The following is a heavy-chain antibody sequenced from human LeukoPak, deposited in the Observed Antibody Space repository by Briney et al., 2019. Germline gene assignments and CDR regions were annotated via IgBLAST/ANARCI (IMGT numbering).Heavy chain of an antibody. CDR3: ARDKDSSGYYSHYFDY. CDR2: IYYSGST. V-gene: IGHV4-30-4*01. D-gene: IGHD3-22*01. CDR1: GGSISSGDYY. J-gene: IGHJ4*02. Sequence: SETLSLTCTVSGGSISSGDYYWSWLRQPPGKGLEWIGYIYYSGSTYYNPSLKSRVTISVDTSKNQFSLKLSSVTAADTAVYYCARDKDSSGYYSHYFDYWGQGTLVTVSS.